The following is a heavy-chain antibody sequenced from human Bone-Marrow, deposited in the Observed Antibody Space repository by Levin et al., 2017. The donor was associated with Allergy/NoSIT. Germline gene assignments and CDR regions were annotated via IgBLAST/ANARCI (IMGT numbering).Heavy chain of an antibody. CDR3: VRGIIGDVRVAHKEAFDV. J-gene: IGHJ3*01. D-gene: IGHD2/OR15-2a*01. Sequence: NTGGSLRLSCIVSGFTFSDYSIYWVRQAPGKGLEWISSISSDIRALYYADSVKGRFTTSRDNAKNSLNLQVSSLRAEDTAVYHCVRGIIGDVRVAHKEAFDVWGQGTMVTVSS. CDR2: ISSDIRAL. CDR1: GFTFSDYS. V-gene: IGHV3-21*01.